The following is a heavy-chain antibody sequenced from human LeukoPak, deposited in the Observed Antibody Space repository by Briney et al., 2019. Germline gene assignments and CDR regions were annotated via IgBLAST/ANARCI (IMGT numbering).Heavy chain of an antibody. Sequence: ASVKVSCKASGYTFTSYAMNWVRQAPGQGLEWMGWINTNTGNPTYAQGFTGRFVFSLDTSVSTAYLQISSLKAEDTAVYYCARDTFVHTQRFLEWFNDAFDIWGQGTMVTVSS. CDR2: INTNTGNP. J-gene: IGHJ3*02. D-gene: IGHD3-3*01. CDR1: GYTFTSYA. V-gene: IGHV7-4-1*02. CDR3: ARDTFVHTQRFLEWFNDAFDI.